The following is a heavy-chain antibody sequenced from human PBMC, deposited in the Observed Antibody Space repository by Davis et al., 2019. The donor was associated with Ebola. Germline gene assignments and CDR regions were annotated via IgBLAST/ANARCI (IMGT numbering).Heavy chain of an antibody. CDR2: ISAYNGNT. J-gene: IGHJ5*02. CDR3: ARAITLIVAESWFDP. CDR1: GYTFTSYG. D-gene: IGHD3-22*01. Sequence: ASVKVSCKASGYTFTSYGISWVRQAPGQGLEWMGWISAYNGNTNYAQKLQGRVTMTTDTSTSTAYMELRSLRSDDTAVYYCARAITLIVAESWFDPWGQGTLVTVSS. V-gene: IGHV1-18*01.